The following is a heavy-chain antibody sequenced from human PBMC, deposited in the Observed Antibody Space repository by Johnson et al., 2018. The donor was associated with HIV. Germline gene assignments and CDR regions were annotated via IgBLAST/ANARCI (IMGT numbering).Heavy chain of an antibody. CDR1: GFTFSTYD. CDR2: IRYDGINK. V-gene: IGHV3-30*02. Sequence: QVQLVESGGGVVQPGGSLRLSCAASGFTFSTYDMHWVRQAPGKGLEWVAFIRYDGINKYYADSVKGRFTISRDNAKNSLYLQMNSLRAEDTALYYCTRARYSSSWYNGDAFDIWGQGTMVTVSS. CDR3: TRARYSSSWYNGDAFDI. D-gene: IGHD6-13*01. J-gene: IGHJ3*02.